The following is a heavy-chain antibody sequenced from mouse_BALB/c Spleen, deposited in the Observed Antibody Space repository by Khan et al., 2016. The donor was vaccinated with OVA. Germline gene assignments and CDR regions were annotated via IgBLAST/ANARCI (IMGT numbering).Heavy chain of an antibody. J-gene: IGHJ2*01. Sequence: EVQLQESGPGLVKPSQSLSLTCTVTGYSITSDYAWNWIRQFPGNKLEWMGYISYSGNTKYNPSLKSRISVTRDTSKNQFFLQLNSVTTEDTATYDCARMSGGDFDFWGQGTTLTVSS. V-gene: IGHV3-2*02. D-gene: IGHD4-1*01. CDR1: GYSITSDYA. CDR2: ISYSGNT. CDR3: ARMSGGDFDF.